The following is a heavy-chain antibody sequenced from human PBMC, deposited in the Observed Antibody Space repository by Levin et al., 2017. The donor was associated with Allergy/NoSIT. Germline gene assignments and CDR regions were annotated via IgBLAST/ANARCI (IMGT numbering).Heavy chain of an antibody. CDR1: GDSISRYY. CDR3: ARGDYADAFEI. V-gene: IGHV4-59*01. D-gene: IGHD4/OR15-4a*01. CDR2: IYKIGNT. J-gene: IGHJ3*02. Sequence: SETLSLTCTVSGDSISRYYWTWIRQSPQKGLEWIGYIYKIGNTNYNPSLKTRVTISVDTSKNQFSLSLRSVTAADTAMYYCARGDYADAFEIWGPGTMVTVSS.